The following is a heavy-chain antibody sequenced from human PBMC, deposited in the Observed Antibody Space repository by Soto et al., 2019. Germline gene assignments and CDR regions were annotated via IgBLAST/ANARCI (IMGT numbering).Heavy chain of an antibody. CDR1: GGSISSYY. D-gene: IGHD5-18*01. Sequence: TSETLSLTCTVSGGSISSYYWSWIRQPPGKGLEWIGYIYYSGSTNYNPSLKSRVTISVDTSKNQFSLKLSSVTAADTAVYYCARRYGKNAFDIWGQGTMVTFS. CDR2: IYYSGST. J-gene: IGHJ3*02. CDR3: ARRYGKNAFDI. V-gene: IGHV4-59*01.